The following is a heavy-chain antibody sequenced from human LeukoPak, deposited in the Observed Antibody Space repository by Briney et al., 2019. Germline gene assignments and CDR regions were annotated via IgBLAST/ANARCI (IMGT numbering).Heavy chain of an antibody. CDR1: GYTFTGYH. D-gene: IGHD3-10*01. V-gene: IGHV1-2*02. CDR2: INPNSGGT. Sequence: ASVKVSCKASGYTFTGYHMHWVRQAPGQGLEWMGWINPNSGGTNYAQKFQGRVTMTRDTSISTAYMELSRLRSDDTAVYYCARSGPGSYYTIDYWGQGTLVTVSS. J-gene: IGHJ4*02. CDR3: ARSGPGSYYTIDY.